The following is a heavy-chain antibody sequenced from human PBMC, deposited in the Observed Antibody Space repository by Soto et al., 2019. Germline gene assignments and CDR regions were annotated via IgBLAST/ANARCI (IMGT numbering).Heavy chain of an antibody. J-gene: IGHJ3*02. CDR3: ARRWGYAFDI. V-gene: IGHV4-59*08. D-gene: IGHD1-26*01. Sequence: QVQLQESGPGLVKPSETLSLTCTVSGGSISSYYWRWIRQPPGKGLEWIGYIYYSGSTNYNPSLKSRVTISVDTSKNQFSLKLSSVTAADTAVYYCARRWGYAFDIWGQGTMVTVSS. CDR1: GGSISSYY. CDR2: IYYSGST.